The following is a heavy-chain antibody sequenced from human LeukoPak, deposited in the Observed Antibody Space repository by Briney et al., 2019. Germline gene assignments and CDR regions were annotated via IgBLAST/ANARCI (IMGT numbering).Heavy chain of an antibody. J-gene: IGHJ4*01. Sequence: WGSLRLSCAASGFIFSSYSMNWVRQAPGKGLEWVSYISISSGTISYADSVRGRFTISSDNAKNSLYLQMNSLRAEDTAVYYCARDTLYSFGYWGQGALVIVSS. CDR2: ISISSGTI. D-gene: IGHD2-21*01. V-gene: IGHV3-48*01. CDR3: ARDTLYSFGY. CDR1: GFIFSSYS.